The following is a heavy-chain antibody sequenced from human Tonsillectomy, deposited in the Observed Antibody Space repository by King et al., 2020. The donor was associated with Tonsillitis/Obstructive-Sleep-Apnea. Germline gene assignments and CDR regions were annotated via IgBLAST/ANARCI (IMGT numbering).Heavy chain of an antibody. J-gene: IGHJ6*02. Sequence: VQLVESGAEVKKPGASMKVSCKASRYTFTSYYMHWVRQAPGQGLEWMGIINPLGGSTSYAQRFQGRVTMTRDTSTSTVYMELSSLRSEDTAIYYCARDQGSSWEEGMDVWGQGTTVTVSS. V-gene: IGHV1-46*01. CDR2: INPLGGST. D-gene: IGHD6-13*01. CDR1: RYTFTSYY. CDR3: ARDQGSSWEEGMDV.